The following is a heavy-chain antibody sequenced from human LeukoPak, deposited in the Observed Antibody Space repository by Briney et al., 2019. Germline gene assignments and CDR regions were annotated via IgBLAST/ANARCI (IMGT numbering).Heavy chain of an antibody. Sequence: GGSLRHSCAASGFTLSTYSMNWVRQAPGKGLEWISYINSDTYGNTIHYADTVKGRFTISRDNAKSSLYLQMNSLRDEDTAVYYCARDHDYAFDYWGQGTLVTVSS. V-gene: IGHV3-48*02. J-gene: IGHJ4*02. D-gene: IGHD4-17*01. CDR3: ARDHDYAFDY. CDR1: GFTLSTYS. CDR2: INSDTYGNTI.